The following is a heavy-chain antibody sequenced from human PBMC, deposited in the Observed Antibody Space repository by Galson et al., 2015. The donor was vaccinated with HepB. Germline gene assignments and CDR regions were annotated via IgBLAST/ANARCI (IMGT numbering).Heavy chain of an antibody. CDR2: ISGSGGST. V-gene: IGHV3-23*01. CDR1: GFTFSSYA. Sequence: SLRLSCAASGFTFSSYAMSWVRQAPGKGLEWVSAISGSGGSTYYADSVKGRFTISRDNSKNTLYLQMNSLRAEDTAVYYCAKDRSSWPEYFQHWGQGTLVTVSS. CDR3: AKDRSSWPEYFQH. J-gene: IGHJ1*01. D-gene: IGHD6-13*01.